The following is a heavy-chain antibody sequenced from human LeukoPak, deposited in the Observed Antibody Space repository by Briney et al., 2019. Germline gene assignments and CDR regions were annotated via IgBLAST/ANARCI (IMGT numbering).Heavy chain of an antibody. Sequence: GASVKVSCKASGYTFTSYGISWVRQAPGQGLEWMGWMNPNSGNTGYAQKFQGRVTMTRNTSISTAYMELSSLRSEDTAVYYCARGPQRIAVNWFDPWGQGTLVTVSS. V-gene: IGHV1-8*02. CDR2: MNPNSGNT. CDR1: GYTFTSYG. J-gene: IGHJ5*02. D-gene: IGHD6-19*01. CDR3: ARGPQRIAVNWFDP.